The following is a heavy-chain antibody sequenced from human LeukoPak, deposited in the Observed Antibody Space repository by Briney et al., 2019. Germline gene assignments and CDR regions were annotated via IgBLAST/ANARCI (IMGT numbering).Heavy chain of an antibody. CDR2: INPDIGAT. CDR3: ATVGAAGS. D-gene: IGHD2-15*01. CDR1: GYTFTGYY. V-gene: IGHV1-2*02. J-gene: IGHJ5*02. Sequence: GASVKVSCKASGYTFTGYYIHWVRQAPGQGLEWMGWINPDIGATNYAQTFQGRVALTRDTSISTAYMELTSLTSDDTAVYYCATVGAAGSWGQGTLVTVSS.